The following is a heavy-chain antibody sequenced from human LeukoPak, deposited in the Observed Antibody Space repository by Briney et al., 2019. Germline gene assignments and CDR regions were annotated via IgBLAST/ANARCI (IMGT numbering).Heavy chain of an antibody. CDR3: ARGYDSSGYSTFFDY. Sequence: GGSLRLSCAASGFTFSSSGMHWVRQAPGKGLEWVAVISYDGSNKQYVDSVKGRFTISRDNSKNTLYLQMNSLRAEDTAVYYCARGYDSSGYSTFFDYWGQGTLVTVSS. J-gene: IGHJ4*02. V-gene: IGHV3-30*03. CDR1: GFTFSSSG. D-gene: IGHD3-22*01. CDR2: ISYDGSNK.